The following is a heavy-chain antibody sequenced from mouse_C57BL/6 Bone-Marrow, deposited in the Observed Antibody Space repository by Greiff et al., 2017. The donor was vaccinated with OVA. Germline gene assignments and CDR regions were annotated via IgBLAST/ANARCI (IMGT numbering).Heavy chain of an antibody. CDR2: IDPNSGGT. CDR3: ARSVTTVVAPLDY. Sequence: QVQLKQPGAELVKPGASVKLSCKASGYTFTSYWMHWVKQRPGRGLEWIGRIDPNSGGTKYKEKGNTKATLTVDKPSSPAYMQLSSLTSEDSTVYYCARSVTTVVAPLDYWGQGTTLTVSS. V-gene: IGHV1-72*01. D-gene: IGHD1-1*01. J-gene: IGHJ2*01. CDR1: GYTFTSYW.